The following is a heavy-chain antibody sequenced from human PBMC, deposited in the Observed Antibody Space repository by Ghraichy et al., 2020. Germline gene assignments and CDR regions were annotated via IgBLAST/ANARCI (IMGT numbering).Heavy chain of an antibody. CDR3: ARRYDDY. Sequence: GESLNISCAASGFTFSTSGMSWVRQPPGKGLEWVSSISGSGVDTFYAASVKGRFTISRDNSKKTLYLQMNSLRAEDTALYYCARRYDDYWGQGTLVTVSS. J-gene: IGHJ4*02. D-gene: IGHD1-1*01. CDR2: ISGSGVDT. V-gene: IGHV3-23*01. CDR1: GFTFSTSG.